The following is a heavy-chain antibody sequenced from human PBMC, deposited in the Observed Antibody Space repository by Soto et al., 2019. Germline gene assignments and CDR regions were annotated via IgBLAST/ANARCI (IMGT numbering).Heavy chain of an antibody. CDR2: IKSKTDGGTT. V-gene: IGHV3-15*07. CDR3: TTGERPEFGELYYYCYGMDV. CDR1: GFTFSNLW. Sequence: PVVSLRLSCAASGFTFSNLWMNWVRQTPGKGLEWVGRIKSKTDGGTTDYAAPVKGRFTISRDDSKNTLYLQMNSLKTEDTAVYYCTTGERPEFGELYYYCYGMDVWGQGTTVTVSS. J-gene: IGHJ6*02. D-gene: IGHD3-10*01.